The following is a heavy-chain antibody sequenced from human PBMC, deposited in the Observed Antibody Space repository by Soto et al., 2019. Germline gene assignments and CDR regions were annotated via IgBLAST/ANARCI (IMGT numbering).Heavy chain of an antibody. CDR2: ICWDDDK. CDR1: GFSLTTSGVG. D-gene: IGHD3-3*01. CDR3: AHRVLRTVFGLVMTTAIYFDF. J-gene: IGHJ4*02. Sequence: QITLNESGPTVVRPTETLTLTCRFSGFSLTTSGVGVGWVRQSPGKAPEWLALICWDDDKRYSESLKSRLTITKYTSKNQVVLRVANLDPTDTATYYCAHRVLRTVFGLVMTTAIYFDFWGQGTPVAVSS. V-gene: IGHV2-5*02.